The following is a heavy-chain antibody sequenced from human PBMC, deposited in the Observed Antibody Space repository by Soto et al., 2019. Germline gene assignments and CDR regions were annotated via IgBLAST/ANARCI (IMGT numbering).Heavy chain of an antibody. CDR1: GFTFSSYG. V-gene: IGHV3-30*18. Sequence: GGSLRLSCAASGFTFSSYGMHWVRQAPGKGLEWVAVISYDGSNKYYADSVKGRFTISRDNSKNTLYLQMNSLRAEDTAVYYCAKDLAARIYYYYGMDVWGQGTTVTV. D-gene: IGHD6-6*01. J-gene: IGHJ6*02. CDR2: ISYDGSNK. CDR3: AKDLAARIYYYYGMDV.